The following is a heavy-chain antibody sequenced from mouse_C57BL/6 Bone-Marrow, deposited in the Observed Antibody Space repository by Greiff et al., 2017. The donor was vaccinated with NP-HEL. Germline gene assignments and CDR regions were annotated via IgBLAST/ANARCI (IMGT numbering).Heavy chain of an antibody. CDR3: ARLYYYGSSYDWFAY. J-gene: IGHJ3*01. CDR1: GYTFTSYW. V-gene: IGHV1-69*01. CDR2: IDPSDSYT. Sequence: VQLQQPGAELVRPGSSVKLSCKASGYTFTSYWMHWVKQRPGQGLEWIGEIDPSDSYTNYNQKFKGKSTLTVDKSSSTAYMQLSSLTSEDSAVYYCARLYYYGSSYDWFAYWGQGTLVTVSA. D-gene: IGHD1-1*01.